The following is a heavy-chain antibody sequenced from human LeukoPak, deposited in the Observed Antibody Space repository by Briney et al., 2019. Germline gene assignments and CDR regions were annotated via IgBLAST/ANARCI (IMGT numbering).Heavy chain of an antibody. Sequence: PGGSLRLSCAASGFTFDDYAMHWVRQAPGKCLEWVSGISWNSGSIGYADSVKGRFTIYRDNAKNSLYLQMNSLRAEDTALYYCAKARRSYYFPFDYWGQGTLVTVSS. J-gene: IGHJ4*02. CDR2: ISWNSGSI. D-gene: IGHD1-26*01. V-gene: IGHV3-9*01. CDR1: GFTFDDYA. CDR3: AKARRSYYFPFDY.